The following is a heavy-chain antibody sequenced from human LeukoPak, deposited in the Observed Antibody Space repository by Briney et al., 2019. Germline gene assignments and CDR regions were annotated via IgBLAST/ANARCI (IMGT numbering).Heavy chain of an antibody. D-gene: IGHD3-10*01. CDR1: GGSFSGYY. CDR3: ARVKRYYGSGSYQNFDY. V-gene: IGHV4-34*01. Sequence: SETLSLTCAVDGGSFSGYYWSWIRQPPGKGLEWIGEINHSGSTNYNPSLKSRVTISVDTSKNQFSLKLSSVTAADTAVYYCARVKRYYGSGSYQNFDYWGQESLVTVSS. J-gene: IGHJ4*02. CDR2: INHSGST.